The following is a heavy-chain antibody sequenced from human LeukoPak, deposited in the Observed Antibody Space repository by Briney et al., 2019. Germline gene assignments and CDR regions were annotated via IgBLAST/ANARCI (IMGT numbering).Heavy chain of an antibody. V-gene: IGHV4-31*03. D-gene: IGHD6-13*01. CDR1: GGSISSGGYY. CDR3: ARAAAAGTRY. J-gene: IGHJ4*02. Sequence: SETLSLTCTVSGGSISSGGYYWSWIRQHPGKGLEWIGYIYYSVSTYYNPSLKSRVTISVDTSKNQFSLKLSSVTAADTAVYYCARAAAAGTRYWGQGTLVTVSS. CDR2: IYYSVST.